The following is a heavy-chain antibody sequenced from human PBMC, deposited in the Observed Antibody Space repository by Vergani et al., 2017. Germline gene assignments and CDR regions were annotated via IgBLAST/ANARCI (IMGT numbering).Heavy chain of an antibody. Sequence: QVKIQESGPGLVKPSETLSLTCTVSGASVNSYHWSWIRQPPGKGLEWMGYVSFRGDTLYDTSVKGRMTISLNTSSNQFSLYLTSVTAADTAVYYCASSRIYYGAGSPDYWGQGTLVTVSS. V-gene: IGHV4-59*02. CDR2: VSFRGDT. J-gene: IGHJ4*02. CDR1: GASVNSYH. CDR3: ASSRIYYGAGSPDY. D-gene: IGHD3-10*01.